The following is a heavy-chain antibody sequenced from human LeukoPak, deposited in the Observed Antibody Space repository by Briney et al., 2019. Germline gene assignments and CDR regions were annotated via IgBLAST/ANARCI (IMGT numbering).Heavy chain of an antibody. CDR2: ISSDSSYI. V-gene: IGHV3-21*01. D-gene: IGHD5-24*01. CDR3: AVNHRDGYSELGY. Sequence: GGSLRLTCAASELTFSNYGMTWARQAPEKGLAWISCISSDSSYIHYADSLEGRFTISRDNAKNSLYLQMNSLRDEDTAVYYCAVNHRDGYSELGYWGQGTLVTVSS. CDR1: ELTFSNYG. J-gene: IGHJ4*02.